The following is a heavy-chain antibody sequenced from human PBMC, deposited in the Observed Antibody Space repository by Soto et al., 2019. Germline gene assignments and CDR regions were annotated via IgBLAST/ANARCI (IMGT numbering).Heavy chain of an antibody. V-gene: IGHV3-21*01. Sequence: XGSLRLSCSASGFTFSSYSMNWVRQAPGKGLEWVSSISSSSSYIYYADSVKGRFTISRDNAKNSLYLQMNSLRAEDTAVYYCARDLEARGMTSDYWGQGTLVTVSS. D-gene: IGHD3-10*01. CDR1: GFTFSSYS. CDR2: ISSSSSYI. CDR3: ARDLEARGMTSDY. J-gene: IGHJ4*02.